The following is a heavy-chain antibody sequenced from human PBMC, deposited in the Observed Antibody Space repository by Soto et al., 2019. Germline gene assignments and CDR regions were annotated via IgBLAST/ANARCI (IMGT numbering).Heavy chain of an antibody. CDR2: IYSSGST. J-gene: IGHJ4*02. CDR3: ARGGTGGRTTVTTYAV. V-gene: IGHV4-59*01. D-gene: IGHD4-17*01. CDR1: GGSIDNYY. Sequence: QAQLQESGAGLVKPSETLSLTCTVSGGSIDNYYWSWIRQPPGRGLEWIGFIYSSGSTNYNPSVKSRVTSSAETSRNQVSLKLTSVTTADTAVYYCARGGTGGRTTVTTYAVWGQGTLVTVSS.